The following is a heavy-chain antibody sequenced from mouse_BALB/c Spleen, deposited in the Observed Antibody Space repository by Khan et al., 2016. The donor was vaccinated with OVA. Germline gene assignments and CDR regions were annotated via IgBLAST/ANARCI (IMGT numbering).Heavy chain of an antibody. Sequence: QVQLQQSGTELLKPGASVKISCKATGYTFSSYLIEWIKQRSGHGLEWIGEILPGSDSPNYNERFMGKATFTADTSSNTAYMQLSSLTSEYSAVYYCARQGGGYFSWFAYWGQGTLVTVSA. CDR3: ARQGGGYFSWFAY. CDR1: GYTFSSYL. D-gene: IGHD2-3*01. CDR2: ILPGSDSP. J-gene: IGHJ3*01. V-gene: IGHV1-9*01.